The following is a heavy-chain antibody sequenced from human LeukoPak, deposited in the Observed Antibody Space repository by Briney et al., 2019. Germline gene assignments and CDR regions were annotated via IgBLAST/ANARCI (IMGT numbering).Heavy chain of an antibody. V-gene: IGHV4-59*08. CDR2: IYYRGTS. CDR3: ARHYCSGGNCYYFDH. CDR1: GGSISGYY. J-gene: IGHJ4*02. D-gene: IGHD2-15*01. Sequence: SETLSLTCTVSGGSISGYYWSWIRQPPGQGLEWIGFIYYRGTSKYDPSLMSRVTMSVDTSKNQVSLKLSSVTAADTAVYYCARHYCSGGNCYYFDHWGQGTLVTVSS.